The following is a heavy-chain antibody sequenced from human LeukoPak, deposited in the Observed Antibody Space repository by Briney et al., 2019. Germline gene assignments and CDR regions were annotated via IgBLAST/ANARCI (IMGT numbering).Heavy chain of an antibody. V-gene: IGHV4-4*02. CDR2: VFYSGST. D-gene: IGHD3-16*01. CDR1: GGSISSSTW. CDR3: AGHGLVARLFEF. Sequence: KPSGTLSLTCGVSGGSISSSTWWTWVRQPPGKGLEWIGEVFYSGSTNYNPSLRSRVKMSVDTSKSYFSLQLTSVTAADTAVYFWAGHGLVARLFEFLGQGTLVTVSS. J-gene: IGHJ4*01.